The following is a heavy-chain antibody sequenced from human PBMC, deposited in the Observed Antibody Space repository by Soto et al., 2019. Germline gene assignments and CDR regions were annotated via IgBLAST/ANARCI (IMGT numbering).Heavy chain of an antibody. J-gene: IGHJ6*02. V-gene: IGHV3-74*01. CDR2: INSDGSRT. CDR1: GFNFSRFW. D-gene: IGHD2-2*01. CDR3: ARDLSSCSSARCYSFYDGIDV. Sequence: EVQLVESGGGLVQPGGSLRLSCTASGFNFSRFWTHWVRQVPGRGLVWVSHINSDGSRTSYADSVKGRFTISRDNAKNTVYLQMNSLRAEDTVVYYCARDLSSCSSARCYSFYDGIDVWGQGTTVTVSS.